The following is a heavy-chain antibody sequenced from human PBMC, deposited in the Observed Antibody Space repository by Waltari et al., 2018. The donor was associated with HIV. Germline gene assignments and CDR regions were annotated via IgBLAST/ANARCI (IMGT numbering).Heavy chain of an antibody. CDR2: INHSGST. Sequence: QVQLQQWGAGLLKPSETLSLTCAVYGGSFSGYYWSWIRQPPGKGLEWIGEINHSGSTNYNPSLKSRVTISVDTSKNQFSLKLSSVTAADTAVYYCARDSYDILTGNDRPHYYGMDVWGQGTTVTVSS. J-gene: IGHJ6*02. CDR1: GGSFSGYY. CDR3: ARDSYDILTGNDRPHYYGMDV. V-gene: IGHV4-34*01. D-gene: IGHD3-9*01.